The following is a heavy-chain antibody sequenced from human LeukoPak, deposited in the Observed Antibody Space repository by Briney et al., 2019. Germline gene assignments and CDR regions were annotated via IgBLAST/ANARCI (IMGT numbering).Heavy chain of an antibody. Sequence: LRLSCAASGFTFSSYSMSWIRQPPGKALEWLARIDWDDDKYYSTSLKTRLTISKDTSKSQVVLTMTNMDPVDTATYYCARSNYYDTPLDYWGQGTLVTVSS. CDR2: IDWDDDK. CDR3: ARSNYYDTPLDY. V-gene: IGHV2-70*11. CDR1: GFTFSSYSM. D-gene: IGHD3-22*01. J-gene: IGHJ4*02.